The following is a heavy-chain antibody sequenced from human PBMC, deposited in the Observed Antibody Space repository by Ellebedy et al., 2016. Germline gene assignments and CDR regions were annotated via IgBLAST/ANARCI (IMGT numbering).Heavy chain of an antibody. V-gene: IGHV1-69*04. J-gene: IGHJ6*02. CDR3: AREMGYDTLTGNYGMDV. D-gene: IGHD3-9*01. Sequence: ASVKVSCKASGGTFSSYAISWVRQAPGQGLEWMGRIIPILAIANYAQKFQGRVTITADKSTSTTYMELNSLRSEDTAVYYCAREMGYDTLTGNYGMDVWGQGTTVTVSS. CDR2: IIPILAIA. CDR1: GGTFSSYA.